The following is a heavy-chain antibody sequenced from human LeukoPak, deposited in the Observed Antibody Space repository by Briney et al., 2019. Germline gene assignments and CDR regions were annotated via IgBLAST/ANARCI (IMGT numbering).Heavy chain of an antibody. J-gene: IGHJ3*02. CDR3: TKVHYGGNPTDAFDI. CDR2: ISGSGGSK. D-gene: IGHD4-23*01. Sequence: GGSLRLSCAASGFTFSSYAMSWVRQAPGKGLEWVSAISGSGGSKYYADSVKGRFTISRDNSKNTLYLQMNSLRAEDTVVYYCTKVHYGGNPTDAFDIWGQGTMVTVSS. V-gene: IGHV3-23*01. CDR1: GFTFSSYA.